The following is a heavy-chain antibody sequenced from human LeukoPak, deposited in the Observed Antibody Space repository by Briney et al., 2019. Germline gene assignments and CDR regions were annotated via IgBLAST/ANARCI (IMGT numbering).Heavy chain of an antibody. V-gene: IGHV3-33*01. CDR1: GYTFRSYG. J-gene: IGHJ4*02. Sequence: GGSLRLSCAGSGYTFRSYGMHWVCQAPGKGLEWVAVIWHDGSKEYYPDSVKGRFTISRDDSKSTLYLQMNSLRDEDTAVYYCARDPCSDRACPPWDWGQGTQVIVSS. D-gene: IGHD2-15*01. CDR2: IWHDGSKE. CDR3: ARDPCSDRACPPWD.